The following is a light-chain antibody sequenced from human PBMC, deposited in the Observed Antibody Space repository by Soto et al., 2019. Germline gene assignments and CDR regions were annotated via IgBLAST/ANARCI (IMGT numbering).Light chain of an antibody. J-gene: IGKJ1*01. CDR1: QSVTSNS. V-gene: IGKV3-20*01. CDR3: QQYGSSPFWT. Sequence: EIVLTQSPGTLSLSPGERATLSCRASQSVTSNSLAWYQQKPGQAPRLLIYGASSRATGFPDRFSGSGSGTDFTLTISRLEPEDFAVYYCQQYGSSPFWTFGQGTKVEIK. CDR2: GAS.